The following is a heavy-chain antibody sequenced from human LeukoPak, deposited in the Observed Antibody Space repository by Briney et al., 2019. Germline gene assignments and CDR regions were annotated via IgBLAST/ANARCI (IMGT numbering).Heavy chain of an antibody. V-gene: IGHV4-38-2*02. CDR3: ARDRPKTEYYYDSSGSDAFDI. D-gene: IGHD3-22*01. J-gene: IGHJ3*02. Sequence: SGTLSLTCTVSGYSISSGYYWGWIRQPPGKGLEWIGSIYHSGSTNYNPSLKGRVTISVDKSKNQFSLKLSSVTAADTAVYYCARDRPKTEYYYDSSGSDAFDIWGQGTMVTVSS. CDR1: GYSISSGYY. CDR2: IYHSGST.